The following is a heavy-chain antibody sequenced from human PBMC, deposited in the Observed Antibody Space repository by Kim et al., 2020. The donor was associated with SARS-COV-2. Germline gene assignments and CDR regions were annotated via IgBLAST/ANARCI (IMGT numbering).Heavy chain of an antibody. CDR3: ARDRVHKQLVKPPEFDP. V-gene: IGHV1-18*01. CDR1: GYTFTSYG. J-gene: IGHJ5*02. Sequence: ASVKVSCKASGYTFTSYGISWVRQAPGQGLEWMGWISAYNGNTNYAQKLQGRVTMTTDTSTSTAYMELRSLRSDDTAVYYCARDRVHKQLVKPPEFDPWGQGTLVTVSS. D-gene: IGHD6-13*01. CDR2: ISAYNGNT.